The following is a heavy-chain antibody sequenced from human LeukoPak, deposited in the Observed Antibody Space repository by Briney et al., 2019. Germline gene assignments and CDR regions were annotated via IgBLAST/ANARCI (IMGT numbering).Heavy chain of an antibody. J-gene: IGHJ2*01. CDR2: MYPGDSDS. V-gene: IGHV5-51*01. CDR3: ARSHCSGGSCYSGWYFDL. CDR1: GYSFTSYW. D-gene: IGHD2-15*01. Sequence: GESLKISCKGSGYSFTSYWIGWARQMPGKGLEWMGIMYPGDSDSRYSPSFQGQVTISADKSISIAYLQWSSLKASDTAMYYCARSHCSGGSCYSGWYFDLWGRGTLVTVSS.